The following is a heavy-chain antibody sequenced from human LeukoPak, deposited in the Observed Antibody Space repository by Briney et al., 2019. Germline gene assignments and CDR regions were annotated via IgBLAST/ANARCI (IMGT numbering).Heavy chain of an antibody. CDR2: INPNSVT. CDR3: ARVRLGELSYFDY. CDR1: GYSFTGYY. V-gene: IGHV1-2*06. D-gene: IGHD3-16*02. J-gene: IGHJ4*02. Sequence: ASVKVSCKASGYSFTGYYLHWVRQAPGHGLEWMGRINPNSVTRYAQKFQDRVTMTRDTSISTAYTELSRLRSDDTAVYCCARVRLGELSYFDYWGQGTLVTVSS.